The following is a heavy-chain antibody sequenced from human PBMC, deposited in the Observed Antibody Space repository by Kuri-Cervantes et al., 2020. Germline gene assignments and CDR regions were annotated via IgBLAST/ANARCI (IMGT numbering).Heavy chain of an antibody. CDR3: AKDILGFTTFGVGTYGMDV. CDR2: ISWDGGST. D-gene: IGHD3-3*01. J-gene: IGHJ6*02. V-gene: IGHV3-43*01. CDR1: GFTFDDYT. Sequence: GGSLRLSCAASGFTFDDYTMHWVRQAPGKGLEWVSLISWDGGSTYYADSVKGRFTISRDNSKNSLYLQMNSLRTEDTALYYCAKDILGFTTFGVGTYGMDVWGQGTTVTVSS.